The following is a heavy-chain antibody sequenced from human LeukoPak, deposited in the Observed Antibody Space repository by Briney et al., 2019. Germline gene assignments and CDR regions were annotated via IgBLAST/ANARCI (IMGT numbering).Heavy chain of an antibody. D-gene: IGHD3-10*01. CDR3: ARDYYYGSGSEDAFDI. CDR2: IYYSGST. V-gene: IGHV4-39*07. J-gene: IGHJ3*02. CDR1: GFTFSSYS. Sequence: GSLRLSCAASGFTFSSYSMNWVRQAPGKGLEWIGSIYYSGSTYYNPSLKSRVTISVDTSKNQFSLKLSSVTAADTAVYYCARDYYYGSGSEDAFDIWGQGTMVTVSS.